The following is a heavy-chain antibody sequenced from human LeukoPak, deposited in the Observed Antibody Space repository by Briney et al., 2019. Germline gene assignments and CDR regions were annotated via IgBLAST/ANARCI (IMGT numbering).Heavy chain of an antibody. D-gene: IGHD3-22*01. V-gene: IGHV3-48*04. CDR1: GFTFSSYS. J-gene: IGHJ4*02. CDR3: ARDYYYDSSGYKGYYFDY. CDR2: ISSSSSTI. Sequence: GGSLRLSCAASGFTFSSYSMNWVRQAPGKGLERVSYISSSSSTIYYADSVKGRFTISRDNAKNSLYLQMNSLRAEDTAVYYCARDYYYDSSGYKGYYFDYWGQGTLVTVSS.